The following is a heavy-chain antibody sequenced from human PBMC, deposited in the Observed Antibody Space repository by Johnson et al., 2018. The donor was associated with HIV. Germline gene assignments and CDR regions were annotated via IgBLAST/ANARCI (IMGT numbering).Heavy chain of an antibody. V-gene: IGHV3-74*01. CDR2: INSDGSST. D-gene: IGHD5-12*01. J-gene: IGHJ3*02. CDR1: GFTFSSYW. CDR3: ARDRRLADAFDI. Sequence: MMLVESGGGLVQPGGSLRLSCAASGFTFSSYWMHWVRQAPGKGLVWVSRINSDGSSTSYADSVKGRFTNSRDNAKNTLYLQMNSLRAEDTAVYYCARDRRLADAFDIWGQGTMVTVSS.